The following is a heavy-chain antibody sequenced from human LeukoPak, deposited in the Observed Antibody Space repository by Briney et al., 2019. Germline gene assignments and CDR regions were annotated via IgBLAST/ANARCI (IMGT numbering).Heavy chain of an antibody. CDR2: IYLSGST. CDR3: ARGRRSWSH. Sequence: SETLSLTCTVSGGSISDYWWSWIRQPPGKGLEWIGCIYLSGSTNYNPSLMSRVSISVDASNNHFSLKLSSVTAADTAVYYCARGRRSWSHWGQGALVAVFS. V-gene: IGHV4-59*01. CDR1: GGSISDYW. J-gene: IGHJ4*02. D-gene: IGHD6-13*01.